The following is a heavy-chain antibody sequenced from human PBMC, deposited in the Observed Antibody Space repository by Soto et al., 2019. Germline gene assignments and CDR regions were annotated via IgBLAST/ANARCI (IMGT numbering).Heavy chain of an antibody. CDR2: INPSGGST. CDR3: AREDLVVVAATRDYYYYGMDV. V-gene: IGHV1-46*01. J-gene: IGHJ6*02. D-gene: IGHD2-15*01. Sequence: GASVKVSCKASGYTFTSYYMHWVRQAPGQGLEWMGIINPSGGSTSYAQKFQGRVTMTRDTSTSTVYMELSSLRSEDTAVYYSAREDLVVVAATRDYYYYGMDVWGQGTTVTVSS. CDR1: GYTFTSYY.